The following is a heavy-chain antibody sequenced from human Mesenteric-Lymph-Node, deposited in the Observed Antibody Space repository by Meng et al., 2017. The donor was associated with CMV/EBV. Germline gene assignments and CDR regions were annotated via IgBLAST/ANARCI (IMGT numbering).Heavy chain of an antibody. CDR3: ASFDPTTGDGIYYYGLDV. J-gene: IGHJ6*02. V-gene: IGHV1-8*03. D-gene: IGHD5-24*01. CDR1: GYTFSSYR. CDR2: MNPNSGNT. Sequence: ASVKVSCKSSGYTFSSYRISWVRQAPGQGLEWVGWMNPNSGNTGYAQKFQGRVTITRNTSISTVYMELNSLRSEDTAVYYCASFDPTTGDGIYYYGLDVWGQGTTVTVSS.